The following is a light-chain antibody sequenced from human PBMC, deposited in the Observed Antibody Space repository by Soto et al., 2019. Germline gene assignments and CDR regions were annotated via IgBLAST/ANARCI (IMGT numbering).Light chain of an antibody. J-gene: IGKJ4*01. CDR3: QQYDILPQT. CDR2: DAS. V-gene: IGKV1-33*01. Sequence: DIQMTQSPSSLSASVGDRVTITCQASQDISNYLNWYQHKPGKAPKLLIYDASNLETGVPSRFSGSGSGTDFTFTINSLQAEDIATYYCQQYDILPQTFGGGTKVEIK. CDR1: QDISNY.